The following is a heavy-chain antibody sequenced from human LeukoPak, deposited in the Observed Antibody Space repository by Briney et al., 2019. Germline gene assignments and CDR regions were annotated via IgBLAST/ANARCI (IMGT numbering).Heavy chain of an antibody. D-gene: IGHD3-22*01. J-gene: IGHJ4*02. CDR2: IYHSGRT. CDR3: AGKYYYDSSGYFYVDW. CDR1: GYSISSGYY. V-gene: IGHV4-38-2*02. Sequence: PSETLSLTCTVSGYSISSGYYWGWIRQSPGKGLEWIGSIYHSGRTYYNPSLKSRGTISMDTTKNQCSLKLTSVTAADTAVYYWAGKYYYDSSGYFYVDWWGQGTLVTVSS.